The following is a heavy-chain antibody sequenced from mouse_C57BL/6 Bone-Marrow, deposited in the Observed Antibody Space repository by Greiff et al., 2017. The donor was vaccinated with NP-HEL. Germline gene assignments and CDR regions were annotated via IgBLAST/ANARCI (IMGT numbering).Heavy chain of an antibody. CDR2: INPGSGGT. CDR3: ITTVDFDY. V-gene: IGHV1-54*01. D-gene: IGHD1-1*01. J-gene: IGHJ2*01. Sequence: VQLQQSGAELVRPGTSVKVSCKASGYAFTNYLIEWVKQRPGQGLEWIGVINPGSGGTNYNEKFKGKATLTADKSSSTAYMQLSSLTSEDSAVYFCITTVDFDYWGQGTTLTVSS. CDR1: GYAFTNYL.